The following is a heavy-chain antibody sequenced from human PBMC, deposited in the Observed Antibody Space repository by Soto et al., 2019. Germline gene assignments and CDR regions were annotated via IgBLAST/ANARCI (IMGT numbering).Heavy chain of an antibody. V-gene: IGHV4-59*01. CDR3: AINDCSGGSCYLDDAFDI. Sequence: PSETLSLTCTVSGGSISSYSWSWIRQPPGKGLEWIGYIYYSGSTNYNPSLKSRVTISVDTSKNQFSLKLSSVTAADTAVYYCAINDCSGGSCYLDDAFDIWGQGTMVT. CDR2: IYYSGST. CDR1: GGSISSYS. D-gene: IGHD2-15*01. J-gene: IGHJ3*02.